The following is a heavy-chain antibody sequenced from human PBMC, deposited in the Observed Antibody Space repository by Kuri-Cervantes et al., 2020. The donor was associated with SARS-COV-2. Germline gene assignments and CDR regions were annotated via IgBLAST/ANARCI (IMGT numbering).Heavy chain of an antibody. J-gene: IGHJ4*02. D-gene: IGHD2-2*01. Sequence: SETLSLTSTVSGGSISSYYLSWIRQPAGKGLEWIGRIYTSGSTNYNPSLKSRVPMSVDTSKNQFTLKLSSVTAADTAVYYCARHHCTTTTCQWKTYFDYWGPGMWVTVSS. CDR3: ARHHCTTTTCQWKTYFDY. CDR1: GGSISSYY. V-gene: IGHV4-4*07. CDR2: IYTSGST.